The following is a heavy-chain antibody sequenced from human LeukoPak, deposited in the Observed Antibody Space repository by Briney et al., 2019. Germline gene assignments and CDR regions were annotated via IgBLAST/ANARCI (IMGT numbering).Heavy chain of an antibody. CDR3: ARAGSHWHYVY. J-gene: IGHJ4*02. Sequence: GGSLRLSCAASGFTFSGFSMSWGRQSPTKGLEWVANIKQDGSERYYVDSVKGRFTISRDNAKNSLSLQMNNLRVEDTAVYYCARAGSHWHYVYWGQGTVVTVSS. CDR2: IKQDGSER. V-gene: IGHV3-7*01. D-gene: IGHD3-10*01. CDR1: GFTFSGFS.